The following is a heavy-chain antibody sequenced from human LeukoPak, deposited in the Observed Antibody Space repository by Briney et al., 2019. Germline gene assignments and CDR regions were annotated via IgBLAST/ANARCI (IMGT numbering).Heavy chain of an antibody. D-gene: IGHD1-26*01. Sequence: ASVKVSCKASGYTFTSYYMHWVRQAPGQGLEWMGIINPSGGSTSYAQKFQGRVTMTRDTSTSTVYMELSRLRSDDTAVYYCASPIVGATPDYWGQGTLVTVSS. J-gene: IGHJ4*02. CDR1: GYTFTSYY. V-gene: IGHV1-46*01. CDR2: INPSGGST. CDR3: ASPIVGATPDY.